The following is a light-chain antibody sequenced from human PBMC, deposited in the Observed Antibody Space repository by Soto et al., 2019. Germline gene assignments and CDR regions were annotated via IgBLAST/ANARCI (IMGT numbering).Light chain of an antibody. Sequence: SYELTQPPSVSVSPGQTASITCSGDKLGDKYACWYQQKPGQSPVLVIYQDSKRPSGIPERFSGSNSGNTATLTISGTQATDEADYYCQAWDSSHVLFGGGTQLTVL. CDR3: QAWDSSHVL. V-gene: IGLV3-1*01. CDR1: KLGDKY. J-gene: IGLJ2*01. CDR2: QDS.